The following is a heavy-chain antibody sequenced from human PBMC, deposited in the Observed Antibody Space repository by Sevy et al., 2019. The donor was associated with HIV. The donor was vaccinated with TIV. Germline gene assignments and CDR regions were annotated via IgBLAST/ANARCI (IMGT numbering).Heavy chain of an antibody. CDR1: GFTFSNYA. D-gene: IGHD5-12*01. J-gene: IGHJ4*02. V-gene: IGHV3-23*01. Sequence: GGSLRLSCAASGFTFSNYAMSWVRQAPGKGLEWVSGISDSAYNTYYADSVKGRFTISRDTSKNSLYLQMNSLRDEDTAVYYCTKDEAYTVATSYYFDYWGQGTLVTVSS. CDR3: TKDEAYTVATSYYFDY. CDR2: ISDSAYNT.